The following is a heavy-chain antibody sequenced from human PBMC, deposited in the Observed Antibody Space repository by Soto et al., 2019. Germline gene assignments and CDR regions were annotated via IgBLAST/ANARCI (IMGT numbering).Heavy chain of an antibody. D-gene: IGHD5-18*01. J-gene: IGHJ4*02. V-gene: IGHV3-30*18. CDR3: AKEGIQLWSAFDY. CDR1: GFTFSSYG. Sequence: QVQLVESGGGVVQPGRSLRLSCAASGFTFSSYGIHWVRQAPGTGLEWVAVISDDGSNKYYADSVKGRFTISRDNSKNTLYLQMNSLRAEDTAVYYCAKEGIQLWSAFDYWGQGTLVTVSS. CDR2: ISDDGSNK.